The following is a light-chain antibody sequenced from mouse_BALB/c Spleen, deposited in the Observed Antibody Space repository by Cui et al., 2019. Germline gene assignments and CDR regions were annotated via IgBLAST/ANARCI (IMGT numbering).Light chain of an antibody. J-gene: IGKJ5*01. CDR2: NAK. V-gene: IGKV12-41*01. CDR1: ENIHNY. CDR3: QHFWSTPLT. Sequence: DIQMIQSPASLSASVGETVTITCRASENIHNYLGWYQQKQGKSPQLLIYNAKTLADGVPSRFSGSGSGTQYSLKINSLQPEDFGSYYCQHFWSTPLTFGAGTKLELK.